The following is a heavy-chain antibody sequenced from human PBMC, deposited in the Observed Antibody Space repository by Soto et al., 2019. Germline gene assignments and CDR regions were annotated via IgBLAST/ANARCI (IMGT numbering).Heavy chain of an antibody. CDR3: ASPRPYCSSTGCSHRLYGMEV. D-gene: IGHD2-2*01. CDR1: GYSFTSYW. Sequence: GESLKISCKGSGYSFTSYWISWVRQMPGKGLEWMGRIDPSDSYTNYSPSLHGHVTISADKSISTAYLRWSSLKAGDTAMYYCASPRPYCSSTGCSHRLYGMEVWGQGITVTVSS. V-gene: IGHV5-10-1*01. J-gene: IGHJ6*02. CDR2: IDPSDSYT.